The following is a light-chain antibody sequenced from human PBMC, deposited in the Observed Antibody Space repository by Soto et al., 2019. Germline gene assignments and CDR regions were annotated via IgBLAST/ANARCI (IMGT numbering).Light chain of an antibody. J-gene: IGKJ4*01. Sequence: DIHLTQSPSSLSASVGYRVTITCEASQDISNYLNWYQQKPGKAPKLLIYDASNLETGVPSRFSGSGSGTDFPFTISSLQPEDIATYYCQQYDNLPLTFGGGTTVDLK. CDR1: QDISNY. CDR3: QQYDNLPLT. CDR2: DAS. V-gene: IGKV1-33*01.